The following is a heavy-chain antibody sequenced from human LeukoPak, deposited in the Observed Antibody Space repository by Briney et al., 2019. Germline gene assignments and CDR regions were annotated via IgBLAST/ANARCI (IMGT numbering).Heavy chain of an antibody. J-gene: IGHJ4*02. D-gene: IGHD1-26*01. CDR2: IYYSGST. V-gene: IGHV4-59*01. CDR1: GGSISSYY. Sequence: SETLSLTCTVSGGSISSYYWSWIRQPPGKGLEWIGYIYYSGSTNYNPSLKSRVTISVDTSKNQFSLELSSVTAADTAVYYCARDPSGSYYFDYWGQGTLVTVSS. CDR3: ARDPSGSYYFDY.